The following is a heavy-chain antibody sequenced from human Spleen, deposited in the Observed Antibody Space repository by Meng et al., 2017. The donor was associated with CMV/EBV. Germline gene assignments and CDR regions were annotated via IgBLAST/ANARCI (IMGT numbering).Heavy chain of an antibody. J-gene: IGHJ4*02. CDR1: GGTFSSYA. V-gene: IGHV1-69*05. Sequence: SGGTFSSYAISWVRQAPGQGREWMGGIIPIFGTANYAQKFQGRVTITTDESTSTAYMELSSLRSEDTAVYYCALSGYCSSTSCYIYYWGQGTLVTVSS. CDR3: ALSGYCSSTSCYIYY. D-gene: IGHD2-2*02. CDR2: IIPIFGTA.